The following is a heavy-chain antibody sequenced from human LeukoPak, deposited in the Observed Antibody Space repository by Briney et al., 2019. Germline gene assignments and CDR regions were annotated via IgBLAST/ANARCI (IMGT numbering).Heavy chain of an antibody. D-gene: IGHD5-18*01. CDR2: ISGSGGST. CDR3: ARRYSYGLSGFDY. Sequence: GGSLRLSCAASGFTFSSYSMNWVRQAPGKGLEWLSAISGSGGSTYYADSVQGRFTISRDNSKNTLDLQMNSLRAEDTAVYYCARRYSYGLSGFDYWGQGTLVTVSS. V-gene: IGHV3-23*01. CDR1: GFTFSSYS. J-gene: IGHJ4*02.